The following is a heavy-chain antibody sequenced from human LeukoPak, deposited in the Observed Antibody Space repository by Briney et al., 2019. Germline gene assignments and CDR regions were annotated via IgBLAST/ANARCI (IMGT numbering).Heavy chain of an antibody. D-gene: IGHD7-27*01. CDR1: GYSFNTYW. J-gene: IGHJ1*01. Sequence: GESLKISCKASGYSFNTYWIGRVRQKPGKGLEWMAIVYPGDSHTRYSPSFEGHFTISADKTVTTAYLQWSSLEASDTAVYYCARLSGGSWANTEYFPDWGQGTLVIVSS. V-gene: IGHV5-51*01. CDR2: VYPGDSHT. CDR3: ARLSGGSWANTEYFPD.